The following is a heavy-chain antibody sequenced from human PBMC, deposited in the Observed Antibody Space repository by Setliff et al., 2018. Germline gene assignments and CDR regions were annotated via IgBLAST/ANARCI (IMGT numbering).Heavy chain of an antibody. CDR3: ARGHYYDNGATYAFDI. V-gene: IGHV4-59*01. CDR1: GVSTRSYW. J-gene: IGHJ3*02. D-gene: IGHD3-22*01. Sequence: SETLSLTCSVSGVSTRSYWWSWIRQPPGKELEWIGYIYYSGSTNYNPSLKSRVTISIDTSKNQFSLYLTSVTAADTAVYYCARGHYYDNGATYAFDIWGQGTLVTVSS. CDR2: IYYSGST.